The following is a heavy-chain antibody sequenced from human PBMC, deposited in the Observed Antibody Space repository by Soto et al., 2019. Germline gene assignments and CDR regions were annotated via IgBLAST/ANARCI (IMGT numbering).Heavy chain of an antibody. CDR3: AKNPANTGDFEF. D-gene: IGHD7-27*01. V-gene: IGHV1-8*01. CDR1: GYTFTSYD. J-gene: IGHJ4*02. Sequence: QVQLVQSGAEVKKPGASVKVSCKTSGYTFTSYDINWVRQAAGEGLEWMGWMNPNNGNTGYAPKFQGRVTMSRDNSISTAYLELSSLRSEDTAVYYCAKNPANTGDFEFWGQGSLVTVSS. CDR2: MNPNNGNT.